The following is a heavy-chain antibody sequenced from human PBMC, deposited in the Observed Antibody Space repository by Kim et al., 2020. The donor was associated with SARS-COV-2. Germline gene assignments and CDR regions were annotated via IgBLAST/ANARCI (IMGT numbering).Heavy chain of an antibody. CDR1: GFTFSGSA. CDR3: TRRRSNDAFDI. D-gene: IGHD1-26*01. CDR2: IRSKANSYAT. Sequence: GGSLRLSCAASGFTFSGSAMHWVRQASGKGLEWVGRIRSKANSYATAYAASVKGRFTISRDDSKNTAYLQMNSLKTEDTAVYYCTRRRSNDAFDIWGQGTMVTVSS. J-gene: IGHJ3*02. V-gene: IGHV3-73*01.